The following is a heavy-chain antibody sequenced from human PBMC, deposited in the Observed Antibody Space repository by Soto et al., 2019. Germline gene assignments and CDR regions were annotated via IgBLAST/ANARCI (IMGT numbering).Heavy chain of an antibody. CDR1: GGSFTAYY. V-gene: IGHV4-34*01. D-gene: IGHD2-8*01. J-gene: IGHJ4*02. CDR3: ARGRMVRAAYDY. CDR2: INQSGST. Sequence: SGTLSLTCAVYGGSFTAYYWTWIRQPPGKGLEWIGEINQSGSTNYNSSLKSRVTISVDTSKNQFSLHLSSVTAADTAVYYCARGRMVRAAYDYWGQGTLVTVS.